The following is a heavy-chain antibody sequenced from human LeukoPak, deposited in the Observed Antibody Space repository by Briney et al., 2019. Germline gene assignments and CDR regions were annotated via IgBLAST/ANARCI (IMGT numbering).Heavy chain of an antibody. J-gene: IGHJ4*02. D-gene: IGHD2-21*01. CDR3: ATAYCDTASCLKFDS. CDR2: IYPGDSDT. Sequence: GGSLRLSCAASGFSFSSYWMSWVRQLPGQGLEWVGIIYPGDSDTRYSPSFEGRVTLSVDLSVNTAYLQWRSLKASDTAMYYCATAYCDTASCLKFDSWGQGTLVPVSS. CDR1: GFSFSSYW. V-gene: IGHV5-51*01.